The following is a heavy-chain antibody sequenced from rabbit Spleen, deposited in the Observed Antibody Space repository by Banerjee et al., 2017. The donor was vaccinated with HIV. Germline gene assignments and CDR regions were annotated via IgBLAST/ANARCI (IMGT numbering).Heavy chain of an antibody. V-gene: IGHV1S45*01. Sequence: QEQLVESGGGLVQPEGSLTLTCTASGFSFGGSQYMCWVRQAPGKGLEWIACIHAGSSGSTFYASWAKGRFTISKTSSTTVTLQMTSLTAADTASYFCARSNGDAGNAYSTNLLGPGTLVTVS. CDR2: IHAGSSGST. CDR1: GFSFGGSQY. J-gene: IGHJ4*01. D-gene: IGHD6-1*01. CDR3: ARSNGDAGNAYSTNL.